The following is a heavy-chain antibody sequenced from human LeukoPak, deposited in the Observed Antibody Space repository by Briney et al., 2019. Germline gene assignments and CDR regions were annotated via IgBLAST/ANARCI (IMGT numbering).Heavy chain of an antibody. CDR2: IYYSGST. CDR1: GGSISSSSYY. CDR3: ARDMVAAKDHNWFDP. Sequence: SETLSLTCTVSGGSISSSSYYWGWIRHPPGKGLEWIGSIYYSGSTYYNPSLKSRVTISVDTSKNQFSLKLSSVTAADTAVYYCARDMVAAKDHNWFDPWGQGTLVTVSS. V-gene: IGHV4-39*07. J-gene: IGHJ5*02. D-gene: IGHD6-13*01.